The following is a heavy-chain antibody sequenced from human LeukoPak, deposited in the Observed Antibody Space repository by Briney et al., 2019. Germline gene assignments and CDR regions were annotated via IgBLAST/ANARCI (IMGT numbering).Heavy chain of an antibody. CDR1: GFTFSTYA. D-gene: IGHD4-17*01. Sequence: GGSLRLSCAASGFTFSTYAMNWVRQAPGKGLEWVSAVTASGVVTFYADSVKGRFTVSRDNSKNTLYLHMNSLRAEDTAVYYCAKSDYGYYFDYWGQGILVTVSS. V-gene: IGHV3-23*01. J-gene: IGHJ4*02. CDR3: AKSDYGYYFDY. CDR2: VTASGVVT.